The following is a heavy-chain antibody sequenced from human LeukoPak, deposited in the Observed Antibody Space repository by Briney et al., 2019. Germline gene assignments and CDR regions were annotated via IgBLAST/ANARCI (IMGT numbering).Heavy chain of an antibody. CDR3: ASSYYYGSGKRRPRGGYGMDV. J-gene: IGHJ6*04. D-gene: IGHD3-10*01. V-gene: IGHV4-34*01. CDR2: VNHSGSN. CDR1: GGSFSGYY. Sequence: PSETLSLTCAVYGGSFSGYYWSWLRHPPGKGLEWLGEVNHSGSNNYNPSLKSRVTISVDTSKNQFSLKLSSVTAADTAVYYCASSYYYGSGKRRPRGGYGMDVWGKGTTVTVSS.